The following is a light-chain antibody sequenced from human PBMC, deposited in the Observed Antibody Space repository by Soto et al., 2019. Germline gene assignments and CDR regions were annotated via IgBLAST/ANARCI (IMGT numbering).Light chain of an antibody. Sequence: DIQMTQSPPSLSASVGERVTITFRASQSISTWLAWYQQKPGKAPKLLIYAASTLENGVPTRFSGTGSETEFTLTVSSLQPDDSATYYCQQYNDYITFGQGTRLEI. CDR1: QSISTW. CDR3: QQYNDYIT. J-gene: IGKJ5*01. CDR2: AAS. V-gene: IGKV1-5*01.